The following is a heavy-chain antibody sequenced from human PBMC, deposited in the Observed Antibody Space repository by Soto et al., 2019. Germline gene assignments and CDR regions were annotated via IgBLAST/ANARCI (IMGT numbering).Heavy chain of an antibody. CDR2: IYSGGST. CDR1: GFTVSSNY. V-gene: IGHV3-53*01. J-gene: IGHJ6*02. Sequence: GGSLRLSCAASGFTVSSNYMSWVRQAPGKGLEWVSVIYSGGSTYYADSVKGRFTISRDNSKNTLYLQMNSLRAEDTAVYYCARDSGGSYQAYYYGMDVWGQGTMVTVSS. D-gene: IGHD1-26*01. CDR3: ARDSGGSYQAYYYGMDV.